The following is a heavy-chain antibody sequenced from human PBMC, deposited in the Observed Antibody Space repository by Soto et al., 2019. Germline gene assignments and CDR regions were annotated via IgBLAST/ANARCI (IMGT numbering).Heavy chain of an antibody. J-gene: IGHJ4*02. CDR2: TSYDGSNN. D-gene: IGHD3-16*01. CDR3: ARWGTTGGLDV. Sequence: EAGEGVVQPGTSLRLSCVGSGFTFRSYVIHWVRQAPGKGLEWVALTSYDGSNNFYGDSVKGRFTISRHNSRNTVELQMDSLTVEDTALYYCARWGTTGGLDVWGQGTLVSVSS. V-gene: IGHV3-33*05. CDR1: GFTFRSYV.